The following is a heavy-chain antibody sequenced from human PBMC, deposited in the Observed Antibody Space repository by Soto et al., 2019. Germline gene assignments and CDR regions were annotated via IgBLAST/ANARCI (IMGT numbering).Heavy chain of an antibody. CDR3: ARVPDR. J-gene: IGHJ5*02. D-gene: IGHD2-2*01. CDR1: GGSISSYY. Sequence: SETLSLTCTVSGGSISSYYWSWIRQPPGKGLEWIGYIYYSGSTYDNPSLKSRVTISVDRSKNQFSLKLSSVTAADTAVYYCARVPDRWGQGTLVTVSS. CDR2: IYYSGST. V-gene: IGHV4-59*12.